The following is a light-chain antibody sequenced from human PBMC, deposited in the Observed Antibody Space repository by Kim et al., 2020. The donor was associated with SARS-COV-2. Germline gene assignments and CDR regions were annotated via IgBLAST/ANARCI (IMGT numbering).Light chain of an antibody. Sequence: DVVMTQSPLYLPVTLGQPASISCRSSQSLVHSDGNTYLNWFHQRPGQSPRPLIYKVSNRDSGVPDRFSGSGSGTDFTLTISSVEAEGVGVYYCRQGTHWRVWTFGQGTKVDIK. J-gene: IGKJ1*01. CDR1: QSLVHSDGNTY. CDR2: KVS. CDR3: RQGTHWRVWT. V-gene: IGKV2-30*02.